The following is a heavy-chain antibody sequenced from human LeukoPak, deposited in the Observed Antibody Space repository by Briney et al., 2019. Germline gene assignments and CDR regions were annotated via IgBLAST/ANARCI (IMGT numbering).Heavy chain of an antibody. CDR2: IRQDGSEK. Sequence: SGGSLRLSCAASGFAFSNYWMSWVRQAPGKGLEWVANIRQDGSEKNYVDSVRGRFTISRDNAMNSLYLQMNSLRAEDTAVYYCARSITIFGVGNFQHWGQGTLVTVSS. CDR3: ARSITIFGVGNFQH. D-gene: IGHD3-3*01. V-gene: IGHV3-7*05. J-gene: IGHJ1*01. CDR1: GFAFSNYW.